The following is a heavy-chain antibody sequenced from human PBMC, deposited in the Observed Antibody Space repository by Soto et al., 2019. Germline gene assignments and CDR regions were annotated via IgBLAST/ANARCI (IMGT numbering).Heavy chain of an antibody. CDR3: ARHDETPTHRGWRWFDP. CDR1: GDCISGSYYY. Sequence: QVQLQESGPGVVRPSETLSLTCTVSGDCISGSYYYWGWIRQFPGKGLEWIASIFYSGSTYYNPSLKSRVTISVHTSMNQFSLDLTSVTAADMSMYYSARHDETPTHRGWRWFDPWGRGTLVTVSS. D-gene: IGHD2-15*01. J-gene: IGHJ5*02. V-gene: IGHV4-39*01. CDR2: IFYSGST.